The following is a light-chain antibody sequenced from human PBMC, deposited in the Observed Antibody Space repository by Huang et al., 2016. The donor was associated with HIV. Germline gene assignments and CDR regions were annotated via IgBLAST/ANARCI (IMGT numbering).Light chain of an antibody. V-gene: IGKV2D-29*02. Sequence: DIVMTQTPLSLSVTPGQPASISCKSSQSLLHSDGKTYLYWYLQKPGQSPQLLIDEVSNLFSGVPDRFSGSGSGTDFTLKISRVEAEDVGVYYCMQSMQLPYTFGQGTKLEIK. CDR1: QSLLHSDGKTY. J-gene: IGKJ2*01. CDR3: MQSMQLPYT. CDR2: EVS.